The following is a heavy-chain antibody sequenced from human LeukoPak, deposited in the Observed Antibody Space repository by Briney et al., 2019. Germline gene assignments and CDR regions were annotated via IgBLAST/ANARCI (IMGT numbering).Heavy chain of an antibody. Sequence: ETLSLPCAVCGGSFRGYYWSWICQPPGKGLEWIGEINHSGSTNYSPYFKNRVTISVDTSKNQFSLKLSSVTAADTAVYYCARRYGDFDYWGQGTLVTVSS. CDR3: ARRYGDFDY. D-gene: IGHD4-17*01. CDR2: INHSGST. CDR1: GGSFRGYY. J-gene: IGHJ4*02. V-gene: IGHV4-34*01.